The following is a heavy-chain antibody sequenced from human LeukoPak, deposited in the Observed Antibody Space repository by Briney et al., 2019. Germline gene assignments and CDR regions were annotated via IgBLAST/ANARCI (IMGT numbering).Heavy chain of an antibody. CDR3: ARGSYYYGSGSYFFALYYFDY. D-gene: IGHD3-10*01. CDR2: IYTSGST. Sequence: SETLSLTCTVSGGSISSYYWSWIRQPAGKGLEWIGRIYTSGSTNYNPSLKSRVTMSVDTSKNQFSLKLSSVTAADTAVYYCARGSYYYGSGSYFFALYYFDYWGQGTLVTVSS. V-gene: IGHV4-4*07. J-gene: IGHJ4*02. CDR1: GGSISSYY.